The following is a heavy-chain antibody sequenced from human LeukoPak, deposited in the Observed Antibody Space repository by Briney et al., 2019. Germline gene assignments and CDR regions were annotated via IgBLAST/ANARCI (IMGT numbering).Heavy chain of an antibody. D-gene: IGHD2-2*01. Sequence: SVKVSCKASGGTFISYAISWVRQAPGQGLEWMGGIIPIFGAANYAQKFQGRVTITADESTSTAYMELSSLRSEDTAVYYCARSGGVVVPAADFDYWGQGTLVTVSS. J-gene: IGHJ4*02. CDR2: IIPIFGAA. CDR3: ARSGGVVVPAADFDY. CDR1: GGTFISYA. V-gene: IGHV1-69*13.